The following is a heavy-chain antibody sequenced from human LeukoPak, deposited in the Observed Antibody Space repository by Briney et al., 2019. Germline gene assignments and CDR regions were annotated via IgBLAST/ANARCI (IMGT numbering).Heavy chain of an antibody. Sequence: PGGSLRLSCAASGFAFNSYAMHWVRQAPGKGLEWVAVISYDGSNKYYTDSVKGRFTISRDNSKNTLYLQMNSLRDEDTAVYYRARATYYYDTSTSSGASDIWGQGTMVIVSS. V-gene: IGHV3-30-3*01. CDR1: GFAFNSYA. D-gene: IGHD3-22*01. CDR3: ARATYYYDTSTSSGASDI. CDR2: ISYDGSNK. J-gene: IGHJ3*02.